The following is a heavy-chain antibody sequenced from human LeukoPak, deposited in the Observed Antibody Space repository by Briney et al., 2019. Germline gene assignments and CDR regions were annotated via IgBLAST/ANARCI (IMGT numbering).Heavy chain of an antibody. CDR3: AKTDLGSHSSSDY. CDR2: ISGSGGST. J-gene: IGHJ4*02. V-gene: IGHV3-23*01. D-gene: IGHD6-13*01. CDR1: GFTFSSYA. Sequence: SGGSLRLSCAASGFTFSSYAMSWVRQAPGKGLEWVSAISGSGGSTYYADSVKGRFTISRDNSKNTLYLQMNSLRAEDTAVYYCAKTDLGSHSSSDYWGQGTLVTVSS.